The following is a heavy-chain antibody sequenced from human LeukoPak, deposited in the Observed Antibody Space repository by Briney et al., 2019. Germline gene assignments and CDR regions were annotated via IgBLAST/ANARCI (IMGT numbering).Heavy chain of an antibody. D-gene: IGHD2-15*01. V-gene: IGHV3-74*01. CDR1: GFTFSSYW. CDR3: AAQYCSGGSCYPRY. J-gene: IGHJ4*02. CDR2: INSDGSST. Sequence: GGSLRLSCAASGFTFSSYWMHWVRQAPGKGLVWVSRINSDGSSTSYADSVQGRFTISRDNAKNTLYLQKNSLRAEDTAVYYCAAQYCSGGSCYPRYWGQGTLVTVSS.